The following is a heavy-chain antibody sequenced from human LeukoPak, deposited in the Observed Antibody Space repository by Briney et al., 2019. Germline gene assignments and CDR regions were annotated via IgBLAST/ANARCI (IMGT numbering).Heavy chain of an antibody. J-gene: IGHJ4*02. CDR3: ARASLSGYYYFDY. V-gene: IGHV4-59*01. CDR2: IYYSGST. CDR1: GGSISSYY. D-gene: IGHD3-22*01. Sequence: SETLSLTCTVSGGSISSYYWGWIRQPPGKGLEWIGYIYYSGSTNYNPSLKSRVTISVDTSKNQFSLKLSSVTAADTAVYYCARASLSGYYYFDYWGQGTLVTVSS.